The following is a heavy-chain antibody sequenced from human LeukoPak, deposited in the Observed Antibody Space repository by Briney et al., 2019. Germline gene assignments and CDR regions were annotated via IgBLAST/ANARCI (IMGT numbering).Heavy chain of an antibody. V-gene: IGHV4-59*08. CDR1: GGSISSYY. Sequence: SETLSLTCTVSGGSISSYYWSWIRQPPGKGLEWIGYIYYSGSTNYNPSLKSRVTISVDTSKNQFSLKLSSVTAADTAVYYCAQYYYDSSGYYYDGWFDPWGQGTLVTVSS. J-gene: IGHJ5*02. D-gene: IGHD3-22*01. CDR3: AQYYYDSSGYYYDGWFDP. CDR2: IYYSGST.